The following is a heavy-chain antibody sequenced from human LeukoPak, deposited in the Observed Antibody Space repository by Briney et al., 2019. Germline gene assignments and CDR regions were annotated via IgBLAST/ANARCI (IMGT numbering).Heavy chain of an antibody. V-gene: IGHV3-23*01. CDR3: ARGRLLYSGGWFDP. J-gene: IGHJ5*02. CDR1: GFTFSSYG. Sequence: GGSLRLSCAASGFTFSSYGMSWVRQAPGKGLEWVSAISGSGGSTYYADSVKGRFTISRDNSKNTLYLQMNSLRAEDTAVYYCARGRLLYSGGWFDPWGQGTLVTVSS. CDR2: ISGSGGST. D-gene: IGHD2-8*01.